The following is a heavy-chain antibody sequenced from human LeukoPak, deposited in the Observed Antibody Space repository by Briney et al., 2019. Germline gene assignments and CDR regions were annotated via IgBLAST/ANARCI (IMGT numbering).Heavy chain of an antibody. D-gene: IGHD6-19*01. CDR1: GGSVSSGSYY. V-gene: IGHV4-61*01. CDR3: ARDPRAGYSSGWSS. J-gene: IGHJ4*02. CDR2: IYYSGST. Sequence: SETLSLTCTVSGGSVSSGSYYWSWIRQPPGKRLEWIGYIYYSGSTNYDPSLKSRVTISVDTSKNQFSLKLSSVTAADTAVYYCARDPRAGYSSGWSSWGQGTLVTVSS.